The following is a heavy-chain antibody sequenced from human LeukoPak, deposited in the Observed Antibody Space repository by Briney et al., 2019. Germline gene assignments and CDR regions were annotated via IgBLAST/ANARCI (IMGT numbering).Heavy chain of an antibody. CDR1: GYTFTDYY. CDR3: ARVSSAHYFYGMDV. D-gene: IGHD2-2*01. Sequence: ASVKVSCKASGYTFTDYYIHWVRQAPGQGLEWMGWINPSSGGTNCAQKFQGRVTMTRDTPISTAYMELSRLRFDDTAVYYCARVSSAHYFYGMDVWGQGTTVTVSS. J-gene: IGHJ6*02. V-gene: IGHV1-2*02. CDR2: INPSSGGT.